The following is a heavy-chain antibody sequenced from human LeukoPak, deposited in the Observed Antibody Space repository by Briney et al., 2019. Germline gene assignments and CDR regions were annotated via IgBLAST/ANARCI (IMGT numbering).Heavy chain of an antibody. CDR3: VVGGSPGY. J-gene: IGHJ4*02. CDR2: ISTDGYAT. CDR1: GLSFSAYK. D-gene: IGHD2-15*01. V-gene: IGHV3-74*01. Sequence: GGSLRLSCAASGLSFSAYKMHWVRQAPRKGLVWVSRISTDGYATDYADFVQGRFTASRDNTKNTWSLEMNSLRAEDTAVYYCVVGGSPGYWGQGTLVTVSS.